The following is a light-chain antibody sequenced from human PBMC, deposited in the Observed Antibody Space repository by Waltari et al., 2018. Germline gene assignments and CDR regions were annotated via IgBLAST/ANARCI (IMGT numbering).Light chain of an antibody. V-gene: IGLV1-44*01. CDR3: GTWDLSLNSGV. J-gene: IGLJ3*02. CDR1: RANTGSNP. CDR2: SNN. Sequence: QSVLTQQPSVSGTPGQRVTISWSGSRANTGSNPVTWYHQLPGTSPKVLIYSNNHRPSGIPDRFSGSKSGASATLDITGLQTGDEADYYCGTWDLSLNSGVFGGGTKLTVL.